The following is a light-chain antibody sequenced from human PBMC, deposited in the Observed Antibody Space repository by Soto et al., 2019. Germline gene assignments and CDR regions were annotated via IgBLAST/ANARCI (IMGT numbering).Light chain of an antibody. CDR2: EVS. Sequence: QSALTQPASVSGSPGQSITISCTRTSSDVGAYNSVSWYQQYPGKAPKLMMYEVSNRPSGVSDRFSGSKSGNTASLTISGLQTGDEADYYCSSYRSSSTYVFGTGTKVTVL. CDR1: SSDVGAYNS. J-gene: IGLJ1*01. CDR3: SSYRSSSTYV. V-gene: IGLV2-14*01.